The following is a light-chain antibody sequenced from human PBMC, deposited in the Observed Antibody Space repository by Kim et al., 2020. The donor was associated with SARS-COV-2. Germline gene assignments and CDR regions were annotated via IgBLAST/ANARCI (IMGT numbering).Light chain of an antibody. CDR2: DAS. Sequence: SPGERATLACRTSESISSMYLVWYQHKPGQAPRLLLYDASNRATGIPARFSGSGSGTHFTLTISSLEPEDFAIYYCQHRNNWPPTFGQGTRLEIK. CDR3: QHRNNWPPT. V-gene: IGKV3-11*01. CDR1: ESISSMY. J-gene: IGKJ5*01.